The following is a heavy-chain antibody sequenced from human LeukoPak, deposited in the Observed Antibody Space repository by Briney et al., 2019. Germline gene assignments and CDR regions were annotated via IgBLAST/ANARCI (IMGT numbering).Heavy chain of an antibody. D-gene: IGHD4-17*01. Sequence: SETLSLTCTVSGGSISCYYWSWIRQPAGKGLEWIGRIYTSGSTNYNPSLKSRVTMSVDTSKNQFSLKLSSVTAADTAVYYCARGDLAYGDYAYGNYYGMDVWGQGITVTVSS. CDR1: GGSISCYY. J-gene: IGHJ6*02. CDR2: IYTSGST. V-gene: IGHV4-4*07. CDR3: ARGDLAYGDYAYGNYYGMDV.